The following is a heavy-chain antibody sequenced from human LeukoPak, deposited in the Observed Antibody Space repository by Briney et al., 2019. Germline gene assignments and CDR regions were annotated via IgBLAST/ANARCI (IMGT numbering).Heavy chain of an antibody. CDR3: ARVPAGIYYDSSGYPDY. CDR1: GYTFTSYG. V-gene: IGHV1-18*01. J-gene: IGHJ4*02. Sequence: ASVKVSCKASGYTFTSYGISWVRQAPGQGLEWMGWISAYNGNTNYAQKLQGRVTMTTDTSTSTAYMELRGLRSDDTAVYYCARVPAGIYYDSSGYPDYWGQGTLVTVSS. CDR2: ISAYNGNT. D-gene: IGHD3-22*01.